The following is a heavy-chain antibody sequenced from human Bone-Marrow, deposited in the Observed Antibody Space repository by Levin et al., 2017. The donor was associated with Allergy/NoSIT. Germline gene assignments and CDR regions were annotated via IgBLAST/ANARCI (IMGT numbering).Heavy chain of an antibody. D-gene: IGHD5-18*01. CDR2: INSNSAYI. Sequence: GGSLRLSCAVSGVTRNNYTLTWVRQPPGKGLEWVSSINSNSAYIHYGDSVKGRFTISRDNSKKLLFLQMNSLPDEDTATYYCASRLTASGGLDVWGHGTTVTVSS. CDR1: GVTRNNYT. J-gene: IGHJ6*02. V-gene: IGHV3-21*04. CDR3: ASRLTASGGLDV.